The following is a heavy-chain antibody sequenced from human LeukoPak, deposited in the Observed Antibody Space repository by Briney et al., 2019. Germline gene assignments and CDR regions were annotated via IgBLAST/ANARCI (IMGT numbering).Heavy chain of an antibody. Sequence: GGSLRLSCAASGFTFSSYAMHWVRQAPGKGLEYVSAISSNGGSTYYANSVKGRFTISRDNSKNTLYLQMGSLRAEDMAVYYCARTRYYYYMDVWGKGTTVTISS. V-gene: IGHV3-64*01. CDR1: GFTFSSYA. CDR3: ARTRYYYYMDV. J-gene: IGHJ6*03. CDR2: ISSNGGST.